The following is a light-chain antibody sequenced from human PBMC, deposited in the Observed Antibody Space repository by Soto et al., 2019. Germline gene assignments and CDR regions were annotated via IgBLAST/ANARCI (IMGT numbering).Light chain of an antibody. CDR2: WAS. V-gene: IGKV4-1*01. Sequence: DIVMTQSPDSLAVSLGERATINCKSSQSVLYSSNNKNYLAWYQQKPGQPPKLLIYWASTRESGVPDRISGSGSATDFTLTISSLPAEDVAVYYCQQYYSTLTWTFGQGTKVEIK. CDR3: QQYYSTLTWT. CDR1: QSVLYSSNNKNY. J-gene: IGKJ1*01.